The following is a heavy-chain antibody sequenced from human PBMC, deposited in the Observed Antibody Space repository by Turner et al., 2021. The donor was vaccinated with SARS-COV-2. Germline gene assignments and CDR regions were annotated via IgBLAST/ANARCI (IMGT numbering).Heavy chain of an antibody. CDR2: IKKGGSEK. Sequence: EVHLVESGGGWVQPGGSLRLSCVASGFTFNSYWMSWVRQAPGKGPEWVANIKKGGSEKYYVESVKGRFTISRDKAKNTLYLQMGSLRAEDTAVYYCARVSEAAVWGNYAFDIWGQGTMVTVSS. V-gene: IGHV3-7*01. CDR1: GFTFNSYW. CDR3: ARVSEAAVWGNYAFDI. D-gene: IGHD3-16*01. J-gene: IGHJ3*02.